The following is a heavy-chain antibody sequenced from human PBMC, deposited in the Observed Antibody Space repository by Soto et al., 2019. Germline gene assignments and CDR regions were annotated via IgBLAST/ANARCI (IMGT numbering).Heavy chain of an antibody. CDR2: IIPIFGTA. J-gene: IGHJ4*02. Sequence: SVKVSCKASGGTFSSYAISWVRQAPGQGLEWMGGIIPIFGTANYAQKFQGRVTITADESTSTAYMELSSLRSEDTAVYYCARVARPTNYYFDYWGQGTLVTVSS. CDR3: ARVARPTNYYFDY. CDR1: GGTFSSYA. D-gene: IGHD6-6*01. V-gene: IGHV1-69*13.